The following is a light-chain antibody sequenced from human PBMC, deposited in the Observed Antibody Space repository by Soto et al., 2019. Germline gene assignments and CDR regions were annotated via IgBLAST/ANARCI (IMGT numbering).Light chain of an antibody. Sequence: QPVLTQPASVSGSPRQSITISCTGTSSDVGDYNYVSWYQQHPGKAPKLMIYEVSNRPSGVSNRFSGSKSGNTASLTISGLQPEDEADYYCSSYSSSSTLYVFGTGTKLTVL. CDR2: EVS. J-gene: IGLJ1*01. CDR1: SSDVGDYNY. V-gene: IGLV2-14*01. CDR3: SSYSSSSTLYV.